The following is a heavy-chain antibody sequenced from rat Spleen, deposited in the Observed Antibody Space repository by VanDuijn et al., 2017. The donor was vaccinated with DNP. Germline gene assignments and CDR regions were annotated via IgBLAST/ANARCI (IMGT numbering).Heavy chain of an antibody. D-gene: IGHD1-3*01. J-gene: IGHJ2*01. Sequence: QVQLKESGPGLVQPSQTLSLTCTVSGFSLTSNGVSWVRQPPGKGLEWIAAISSGGSTYYNSALKSRLSISRDTSKSQVFLKMNSLQTEDTAIYFCTRGNYGDYWGQGVMVTVSS. V-gene: IGHV2S12*01. CDR3: TRGNYGDY. CDR2: ISSGGST. CDR1: GFSLTSNG.